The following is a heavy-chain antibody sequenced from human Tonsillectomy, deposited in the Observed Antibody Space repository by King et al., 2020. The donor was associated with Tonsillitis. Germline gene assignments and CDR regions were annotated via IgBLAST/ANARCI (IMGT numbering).Heavy chain of an antibody. CDR3: ARDQTSYDSSGYYSD. Sequence: VQLVESGGGVVKPGRSPSLSCAASGFTFSIYGIHWVRQAPGKGLEWVAVISYDGSDKYYVDSVKGRFTISRANSKNTLYLQMNSLRAEDTAVYYCARDQTSYDSSGYYSDWGQGTMVTVSS. CDR2: ISYDGSDK. D-gene: IGHD3-22*01. V-gene: IGHV3-30*01. J-gene: IGHJ3*01. CDR1: GFTFSIYG.